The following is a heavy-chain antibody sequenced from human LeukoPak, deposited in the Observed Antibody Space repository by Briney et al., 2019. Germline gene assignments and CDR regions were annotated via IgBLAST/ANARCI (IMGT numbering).Heavy chain of an antibody. Sequence: PGGSLRLSCAASGFTFSSYAMSWVRQAPGKGLGWVSGISGSGGSTYYTDSVKGRFTISRDSSKNTLYLQMNSLRAEDTAVYYCANSLTPLRAKGAYFEYWGQGTLVTVSS. J-gene: IGHJ4*02. D-gene: IGHD3-16*02. CDR2: ISGSGGST. CDR3: ANSLTPLRAKGAYFEY. V-gene: IGHV3-23*01. CDR1: GFTFSSYA.